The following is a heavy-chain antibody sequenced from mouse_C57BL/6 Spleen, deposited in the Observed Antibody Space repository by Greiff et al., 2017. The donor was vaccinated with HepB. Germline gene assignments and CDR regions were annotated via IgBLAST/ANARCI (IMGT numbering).Heavy chain of an antibody. Sequence: EVQLVESGPGMVKPSQSLSLTCTVTGYSITSGYDWHWIRHFPGNKLEWMGYISYSGSTNYNPSLKSRISITHDTSKNHFFLKLNSVTTEDTATYYCARGGNWDEVDYWGQGTTLTVSS. CDR2: ISYSGST. D-gene: IGHD4-1*01. J-gene: IGHJ2*01. CDR1: GYSITSGYD. V-gene: IGHV3-1*01. CDR3: ARGGNWDEVDY.